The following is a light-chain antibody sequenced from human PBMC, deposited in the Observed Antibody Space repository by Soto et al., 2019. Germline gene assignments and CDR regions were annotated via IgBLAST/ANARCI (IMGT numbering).Light chain of an antibody. Sequence: QSVLTQPPSASGTPGQTVSISCSGSSSNIGSNTVNWYQQLPGTAPKLLIYRNNQRPSGVPDRFSGSKSGTSASLAINGLQSEDEADYYCAAWDDSLNGVVFGGGTKVTVL. CDR2: RNN. J-gene: IGLJ3*02. CDR1: SSNIGSNT. V-gene: IGLV1-44*01. CDR3: AAWDDSLNGVV.